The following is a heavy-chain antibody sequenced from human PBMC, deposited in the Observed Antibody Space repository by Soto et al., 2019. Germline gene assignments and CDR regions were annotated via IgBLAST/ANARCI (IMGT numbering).Heavy chain of an antibody. D-gene: IGHD6-19*01. CDR3: TTGYGSDWYG. CDR1: GISLDSAW. CDR2: AKRKAAGGAI. V-gene: IGHV3-15*01. Sequence: EVQLVESGGGLVKPGGSLRLSCVISGISLDSAWINWVRQAPGKGLEWVAQAKRKAAGGAIDYAAPVKGRFTISRDDSRNMAYLQVNSLKIEDTALYYCTTGYGSDWYGWGQGTLVTVSS. J-gene: IGHJ4*02.